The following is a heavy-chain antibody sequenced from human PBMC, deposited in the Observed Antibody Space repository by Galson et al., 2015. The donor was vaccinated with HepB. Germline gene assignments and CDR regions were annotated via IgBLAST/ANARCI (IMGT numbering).Heavy chain of an antibody. J-gene: IGHJ6*03. CDR1: GGTFSSYA. Sequence: SVKVSCKASGGTFSSYAISWVRQAPGQGLEWMGGIIPIFGTANYAQKFQGRVTITADESTSTAYMELSSLRSEDTAVYYCARVSYEGSYMDVWGKGTTVTVSS. D-gene: IGHD1-26*01. V-gene: IGHV1-69*13. CDR2: IIPIFGTA. CDR3: ARVSYEGSYMDV.